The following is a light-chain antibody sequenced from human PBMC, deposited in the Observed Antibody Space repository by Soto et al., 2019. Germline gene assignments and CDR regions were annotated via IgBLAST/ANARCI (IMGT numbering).Light chain of an antibody. Sequence: DIQMTQSPSTLSASVGDRVTITCRASHSISTWLAWYQQKPGKAPKLLIYDASTLETGVPSRFSGSGSGTEFTLTISSLQTDDFATYYCQHYNTYWTFGQGPNVDIK. CDR3: QHYNTYWT. V-gene: IGKV1-5*01. CDR1: HSISTW. CDR2: DAS. J-gene: IGKJ1*01.